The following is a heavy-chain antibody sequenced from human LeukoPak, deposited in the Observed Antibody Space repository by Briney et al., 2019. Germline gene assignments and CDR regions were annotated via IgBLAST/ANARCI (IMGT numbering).Heavy chain of an antibody. D-gene: IGHD6-13*01. Sequence: SVKVSCKASGGTFSNHAISWVRQAPGQGPEWMGVIIPISGTANYAQKFQGRVTITADASTSTVYMELSSLTSDDTAVYYCARWAGDSSAWYPALFDYWGQGTLVTVSS. J-gene: IGHJ4*02. CDR1: GGTFSNHA. CDR2: IIPISGTA. V-gene: IGHV1-69*13. CDR3: ARWAGDSSAWYPALFDY.